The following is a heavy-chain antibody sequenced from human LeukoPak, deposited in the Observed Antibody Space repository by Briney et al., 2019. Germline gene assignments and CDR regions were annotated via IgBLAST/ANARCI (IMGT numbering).Heavy chain of an antibody. J-gene: IGHJ4*02. Sequence: SETLSLTCTVSGGSISSGGYYWSWIRQHPGKGLEWIGYIYYSGSTYYNLSLKSRVTISIDTSKNQLSLKLSSVTAADTAVYYCARTTTVTTFFDYWGQGTLVTVSS. D-gene: IGHD4-17*01. CDR2: IYYSGST. CDR3: ARTTTVTTFFDY. V-gene: IGHV4-31*03. CDR1: GGSISSGGYY.